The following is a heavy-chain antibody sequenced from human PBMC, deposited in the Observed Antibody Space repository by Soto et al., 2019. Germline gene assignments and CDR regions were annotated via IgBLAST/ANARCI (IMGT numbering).Heavy chain of an antibody. D-gene: IGHD6-19*01. Sequence: QVQLVESGGGVVQPGRSLRLSCAASGFTFSSYGMQWVRQAPGKGLEWVAVIWDDGSNKYYADSVKGRFTISRDNSKNTLYLQMNSLRAEDTAVYYCARESGSSGWYAEYFQHWGQGTLVTVSS. J-gene: IGHJ1*01. CDR3: ARESGSSGWYAEYFQH. CDR2: IWDDGSNK. CDR1: GFTFSSYG. V-gene: IGHV3-33*01.